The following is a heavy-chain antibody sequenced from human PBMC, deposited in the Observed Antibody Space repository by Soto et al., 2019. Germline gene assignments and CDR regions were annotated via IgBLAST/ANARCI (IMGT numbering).Heavy chain of an antibody. CDR2: IWYDGSNK. Sequence: QVQLVESGGGVVQPGRSLRLSCAASGFTFSSYGMHWVRQAPDKGLEWVAVIWYDGSNKYYADSVKGRFTISRDNSKNTLYLQMNSLRAEDTAVYYCARSPELWFGEFDPWGQGTLVTVSS. CDR1: GFTFSSYG. J-gene: IGHJ5*02. V-gene: IGHV3-33*01. CDR3: ARSPELWFGEFDP. D-gene: IGHD3-10*01.